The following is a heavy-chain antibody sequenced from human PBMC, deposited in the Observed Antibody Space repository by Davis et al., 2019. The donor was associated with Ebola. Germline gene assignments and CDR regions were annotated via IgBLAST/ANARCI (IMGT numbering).Heavy chain of an antibody. Sequence: GGSLRLSCAASGFTFSHYAMSWVRQAPGKGLEWVSGISGNGDGTHYADSVKGRFTISRDNAKNSLYLQMNSLRDEDTAVYYCAREGDYYDSSGYYGYWGQGTLVTVSS. V-gene: IGHV3-23*01. J-gene: IGHJ4*02. CDR2: ISGNGDGT. D-gene: IGHD3-22*01. CDR3: AREGDYYDSSGYYGY. CDR1: GFTFSHYA.